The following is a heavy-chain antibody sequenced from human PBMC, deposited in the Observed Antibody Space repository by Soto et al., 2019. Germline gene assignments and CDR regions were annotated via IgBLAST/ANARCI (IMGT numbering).Heavy chain of an antibody. CDR3: ARGRTYYYDSSMDV. CDR2: MNPNSGNT. D-gene: IGHD3-22*01. CDR1: GYTFTSYD. V-gene: IGHV1-8*01. Sequence: QVQLVQSGAEVKKPGASVKVSCKASGYTFTSYDINWVRQATGQGLEWMGWMNPNSGNTGYAQKFQGRVTMTRNTSVSTAYMELSSLRSEDTAVYYCARGRTYYYDSSMDVWGQGTTVTVSS. J-gene: IGHJ6*02.